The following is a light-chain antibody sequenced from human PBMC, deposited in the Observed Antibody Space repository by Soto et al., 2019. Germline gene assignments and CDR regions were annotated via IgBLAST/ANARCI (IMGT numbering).Light chain of an antibody. J-gene: IGLJ2*01. V-gene: IGLV4-69*01. CDR2: FDSDGTH. CDR3: QTWDTGTVV. CDR1: SGHSSYA. Sequence: QSVLTQSPSASASLGASVNLTCTLSSGHSSYAIAWHQQQPEKGPRYLMKFDSDGTHTKGDGIPDRFSGSSSGAERYLTISSLQSEDEADYYCQTWDTGTVVFGGGTQLTVL.